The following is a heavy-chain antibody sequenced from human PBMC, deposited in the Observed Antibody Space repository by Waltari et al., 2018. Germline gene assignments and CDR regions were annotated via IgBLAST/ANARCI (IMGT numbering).Heavy chain of an antibody. J-gene: IGHJ4*02. V-gene: IGHV1-18*01. CDR2: ISAYNGNT. D-gene: IGHD3-22*01. CDR1: GYAFTSYG. CDR3: ARDHYDSSGYLLRGDY. Sequence: QVQLVQSGAAVKKPEASVTVSCKASGYAFTSYGISGVRQAPGQGLEWMGWISAYNGNTNYAQKLQGRVTMTTDTSTSTAYMELKSLRSDDTAVYYCARDHYDSSGYLLRGDYWGQGTLVTVSS.